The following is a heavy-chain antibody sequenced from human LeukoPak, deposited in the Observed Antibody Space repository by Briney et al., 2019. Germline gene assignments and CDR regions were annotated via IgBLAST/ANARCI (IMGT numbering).Heavy chain of an antibody. Sequence: GGSLRLSCAASGFTVSSSYMSWVRQAPGKGLEWVSVIYSSGTTYDADSVKGRFTISRDNSKNTLYLQMNSLRAEDTAVYYCAKASAMIVVVSKHFDYWGQGTLVTVSS. CDR2: IYSSGTT. V-gene: IGHV3-66*01. CDR1: GFTVSSSY. D-gene: IGHD3-22*01. J-gene: IGHJ4*02. CDR3: AKASAMIVVVSKHFDY.